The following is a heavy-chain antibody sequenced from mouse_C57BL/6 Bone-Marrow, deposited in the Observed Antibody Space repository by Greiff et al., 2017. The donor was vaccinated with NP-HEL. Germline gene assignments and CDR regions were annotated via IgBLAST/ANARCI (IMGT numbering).Heavy chain of an antibody. CDR3: ARSPSSYGYWYFDV. CDR1: GFTFTDYY. J-gene: IGHJ1*03. CDR2: IRNKANGYTT. D-gene: IGHD1-1*01. Sequence: EVKLVESGGGLVQPGGSLSLSCAASGFTFTDYYMSWVRQPPGKALEWLGFIRNKANGYTTEYSASVKGRFTISRDNSQSILYLQMKALRAEDSATYYCARSPSSYGYWYFDVWGTGTTVTVSS. V-gene: IGHV7-3*01.